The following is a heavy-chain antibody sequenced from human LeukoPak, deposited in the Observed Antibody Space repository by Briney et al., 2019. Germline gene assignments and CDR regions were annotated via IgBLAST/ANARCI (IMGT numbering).Heavy chain of an antibody. CDR1: GYSFSTYW. CDR2: ISPGDSNT. CDR3: ARRSHYASDY. D-gene: IGHD4-11*01. V-gene: IGHV5-51*01. Sequence: GESLKISCKASGYSFSTYWIAWVRQKPGKGLEWMGIISPGDSNTRYSPSFQGQVTISVDTSVSTAYLQWNSLKASDTAIYCCARRSHYASDYWGQGALVTVSS. J-gene: IGHJ4*02.